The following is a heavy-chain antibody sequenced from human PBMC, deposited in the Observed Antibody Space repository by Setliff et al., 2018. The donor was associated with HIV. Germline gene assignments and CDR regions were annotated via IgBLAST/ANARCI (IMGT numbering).Heavy chain of an antibody. CDR2: IYTSGST. J-gene: IGHJ6*02. D-gene: IGHD4-4*01. V-gene: IGHV4-61*09. CDR3: ARGYSNYGYQDYDTGLDV. Sequence: PSETLSLTCALSGYSISNGYYWTWIRQPPGKGLEWIGHIYTSGSTNYNPSLKSRVTISVDTSTNQFSLKLSSVTAADTAVYYCARGYSNYGYQDYDTGLDVWGQGITVTVSS. CDR1: GYSISNGYY.